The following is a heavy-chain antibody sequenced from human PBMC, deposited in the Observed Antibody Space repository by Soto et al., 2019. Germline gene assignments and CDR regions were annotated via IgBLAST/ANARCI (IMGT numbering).Heavy chain of an antibody. Sequence: GGSLRLSCAASGFTFSNYAMHWVRQAPGKGLEWVANLKQVGSEKYYVVSVKCLFTISRDNANNSLYLQMNSLRAEDTFVYYCARFYYDSSGYLPSPYYYYYGMDVWGQGTTVTVSS. D-gene: IGHD3-22*01. CDR3: ARFYYDSSGYLPSPYYYYYGMDV. V-gene: IGHV3-7*04. CDR1: GFTFSNYA. J-gene: IGHJ6*02. CDR2: LKQVGSEK.